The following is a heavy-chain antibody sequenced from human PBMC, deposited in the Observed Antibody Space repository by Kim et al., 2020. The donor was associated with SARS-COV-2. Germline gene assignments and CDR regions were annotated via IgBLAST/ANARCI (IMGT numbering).Heavy chain of an antibody. CDR2: INHSGST. D-gene: IGHD2-2*01. CDR1: GGSFSGYY. V-gene: IGHV4-34*01. CDR3: ARWSSPLYYYYGMDV. Sequence: SETLSLTCAVYGGSFSGYYWSWIRQPPGKGLEWIGEINHSGSTNYNPSLKSRVTISVDTSKNQFSLKLSSVTAADTAVYYCARWSSPLYYYYGMDVWGQGTTVTVSS. J-gene: IGHJ6*02.